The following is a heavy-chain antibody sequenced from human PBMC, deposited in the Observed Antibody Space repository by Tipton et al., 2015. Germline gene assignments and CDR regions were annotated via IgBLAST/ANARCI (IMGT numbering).Heavy chain of an antibody. Sequence: SLRLSCAASGFTFSSFGMNWVRQAPGKGLEWVSSISSSSSYIYYADSVKGRFTISRDNAKNSLYLQMNSLRAEDTAVYYCARGTGPTYYYGMDVWGQGTTVTVSS. CDR3: ARGTGPTYYYGMDV. J-gene: IGHJ6*02. D-gene: IGHD1-1*01. CDR2: ISSSSSYI. V-gene: IGHV3-21*01. CDR1: GFTFSSFG.